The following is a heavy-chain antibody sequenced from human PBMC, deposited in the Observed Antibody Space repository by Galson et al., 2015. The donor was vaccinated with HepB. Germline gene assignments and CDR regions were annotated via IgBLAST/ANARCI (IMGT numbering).Heavy chain of an antibody. CDR3: AKRGGHNWNDGPFDD. J-gene: IGHJ4*02. CDR2: LRGSDGST. CDR1: GFTLRNEG. Sequence: LRLSCAGSGFTLRNEGMAWVRLAPGKGLEWVSNLRGSDGSTNYADSVKGRFTISRDNSKNTLFLQMSSLRVEDTAVYYCAKRGGHNWNDGPFDDWGQGTLVTVSS. D-gene: IGHD1-1*01. V-gene: IGHV3-23*01.